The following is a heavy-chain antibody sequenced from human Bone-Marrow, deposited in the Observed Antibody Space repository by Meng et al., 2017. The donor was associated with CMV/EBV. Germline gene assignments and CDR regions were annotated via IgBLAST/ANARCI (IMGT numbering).Heavy chain of an antibody. D-gene: IGHD3-10*01. CDR3: SIWASWSRHFDH. Sequence: SETLSLTCTVSGDSIANYYWNWIRRPPGKGLEWIGYVHYSGSTIYNPSLKSRVTISLHTSKSQFSLSLSSVTAADTAVYYCSIWASWSRHFDHWGQGTLVTVSS. CDR1: GDSIANYY. J-gene: IGHJ4*02. CDR2: VHYSGST. V-gene: IGHV4-59*01.